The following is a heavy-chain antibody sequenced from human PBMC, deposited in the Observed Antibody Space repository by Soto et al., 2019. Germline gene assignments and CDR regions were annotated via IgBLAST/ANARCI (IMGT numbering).Heavy chain of an antibody. CDR1: GYTFTSYG. CDR3: ARGTGRYDFWSGNPLPYYFDY. V-gene: IGHV1-18*01. D-gene: IGHD3-3*01. CDR2: ISAYTGNT. Sequence: GASVKVSCKASGYTFTSYGISWVRQAPGQGLEWMGWISAYTGNTNYAQKLQGRVTMTTDTSTSTAYMELRSLRSDDTAVYYCARGTGRYDFWSGNPLPYYFDYWGQGTLVTVSS. J-gene: IGHJ4*02.